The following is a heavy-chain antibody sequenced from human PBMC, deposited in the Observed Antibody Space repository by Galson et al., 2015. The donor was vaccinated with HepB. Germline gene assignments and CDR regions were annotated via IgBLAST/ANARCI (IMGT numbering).Heavy chain of an antibody. CDR2: ISGSGGST. CDR3: ARGTKGFLGSGYCSSTSCYIETPWDWFDP. CDR1: GFTFSSYA. Sequence: SLRLSCAASGFTFSSYAMSWVRQAPGKGLEWVSAISGSGGSTYYADSVKGRFTISRDNSKNTLYLQMNSLRAEDTAVYYCARGTKGFLGSGYCSSTSCYIETPWDWFDPWGQGTLVTVSS. V-gene: IGHV3-23*01. D-gene: IGHD2-2*02. J-gene: IGHJ5*02.